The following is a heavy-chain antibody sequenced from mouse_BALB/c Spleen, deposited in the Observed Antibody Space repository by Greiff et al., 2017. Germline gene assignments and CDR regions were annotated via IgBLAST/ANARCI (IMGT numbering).Heavy chain of an antibody. J-gene: IGHJ1*01. CDR3: AGLRLRRYFDV. CDR1: GYSITSDYA. CDR2: ISYSGST. V-gene: IGHV3-2*02. D-gene: IGHD1-2*01. Sequence: EVQLQESGPGLVKPSQSLSLTCTVTGYSITSDYAWNWIRQFPGNKLEWMGYISYSGSTSYNPSLKSRISITRDTSKNQFFLQLNSVTTEDTATYYCAGLRLRRYFDVWGAGTTVTVSS.